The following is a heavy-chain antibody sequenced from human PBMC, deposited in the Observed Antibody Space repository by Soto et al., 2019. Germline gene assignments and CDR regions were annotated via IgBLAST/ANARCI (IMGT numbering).Heavy chain of an antibody. CDR2: ISYRGST. CDR1: GGSIRSVVYY. V-gene: IGHV4-31*11. Sequence: SETLSLTCAVSGGSIRSVVYYWSWLRQLPGKGLEWLGYISYRGSTYSNPSLKSRVSLSLDTDQDTFSLKLASVSAADTAVYYCARRYYDFWSGYYWAGNGAFDIWGQGTMVT. D-gene: IGHD3-3*01. J-gene: IGHJ3*02. CDR3: ARRYYDFWSGYYWAGNGAFDI.